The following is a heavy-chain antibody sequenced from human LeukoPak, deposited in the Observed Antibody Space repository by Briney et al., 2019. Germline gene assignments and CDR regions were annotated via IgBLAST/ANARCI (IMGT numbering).Heavy chain of an antibody. J-gene: IGHJ4*02. Sequence: PGGSLRLSCAASGFTFSSYGMHWVRQAPGKGLEWVAFIRYDGSNKYYADSVKGRFTISRDNSKNTLYLQMNSLRAEDTAVYYCAKDLGSYGLVDYFDYWGQGILVTVSS. D-gene: IGHD5-18*01. CDR3: AKDLGSYGLVDYFDY. V-gene: IGHV3-30*02. CDR1: GFTFSSYG. CDR2: IRYDGSNK.